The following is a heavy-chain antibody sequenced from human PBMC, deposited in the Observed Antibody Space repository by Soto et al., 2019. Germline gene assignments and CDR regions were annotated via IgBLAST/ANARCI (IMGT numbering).Heavy chain of an antibody. CDR3: ARRGITMVRGVNYYYYGMDV. Sequence: QVQLVQSGAEVKKPGSSVKVSCKASGGTFSSYAISWVRQAPGQGLEWMGGIIPIFGTANYAQKFQGRVTITADQSTRTAYMELSSLRSEDTAVYYCARRGITMVRGVNYYYYGMDVWGQGTTVTVSS. V-gene: IGHV1-69*01. D-gene: IGHD3-10*01. J-gene: IGHJ6*02. CDR2: IIPIFGTA. CDR1: GGTFSSYA.